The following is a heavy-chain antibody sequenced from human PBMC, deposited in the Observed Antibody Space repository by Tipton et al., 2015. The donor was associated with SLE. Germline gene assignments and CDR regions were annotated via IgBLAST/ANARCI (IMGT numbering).Heavy chain of an antibody. V-gene: IGHV3-30*18. J-gene: IGHJ3*02. D-gene: IGHD6-13*01. CDR3: AKTGIAAAGRAFDI. CDR2: ISYDGSNK. Sequence: RSLRLSCAASGFTFSSYGMHWVRQAPGKGLEWVAVISYDGSNKYYADSVKGRFTISRDNSKNTLYLQMNSLRAEDTAVYYCAKTGIAAAGRAFDIWGQGTMVTVSS. CDR1: GFTFSSYG.